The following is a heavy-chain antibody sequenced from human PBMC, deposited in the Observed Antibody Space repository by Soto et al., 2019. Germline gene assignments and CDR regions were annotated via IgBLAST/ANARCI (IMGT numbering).Heavy chain of an antibody. Sequence: SVKVSCKASGGTFSSYAISWVRQAPGQGLEWMGGIIPIFGTANYAQKFQGRVTITADESTSTAYMELSSLRSEDTAVYYCARGSNYVSYYYYGMDVWGQGTTVTVSS. D-gene: IGHD4-4*01. V-gene: IGHV1-69*13. J-gene: IGHJ6*02. CDR2: IIPIFGTA. CDR3: ARGSNYVSYYYYGMDV. CDR1: GGTFSSYA.